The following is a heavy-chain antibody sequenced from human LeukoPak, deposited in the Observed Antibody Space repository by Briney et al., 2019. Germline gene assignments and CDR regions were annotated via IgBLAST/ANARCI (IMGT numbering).Heavy chain of an antibody. D-gene: IGHD3-9*01. V-gene: IGHV1-46*01. CDR1: GYTFTSYY. J-gene: IGHJ3*02. CDR2: INPSGGST. Sequence: ASVKVSCKASGYTFTSYYMHWVRQAPGQGLEWMGIINPSGGSTSYAQKFQGRVTMTRDMSTSTVYMELSSLRSGDTAVYYCAREWGDILTGHLLGDAFDIWGQGTMVTVSS. CDR3: AREWGDILTGHLLGDAFDI.